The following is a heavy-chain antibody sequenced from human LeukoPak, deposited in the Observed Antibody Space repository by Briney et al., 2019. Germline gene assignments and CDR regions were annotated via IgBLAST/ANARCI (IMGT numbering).Heavy chain of an antibody. Sequence: ASVKVSCKASGYTFTGYYMHWVRHAPGQGLEWMGWINPNSGGTNYAQKFQGRVTMTRDTSISTAYMELSRLRSDDTAVYYCARDLRASSYSSGLVDYWGQGTLVTVSS. V-gene: IGHV1-2*02. D-gene: IGHD6-19*01. J-gene: IGHJ4*02. CDR1: GYTFTGYY. CDR3: ARDLRASSYSSGLVDY. CDR2: INPNSGGT.